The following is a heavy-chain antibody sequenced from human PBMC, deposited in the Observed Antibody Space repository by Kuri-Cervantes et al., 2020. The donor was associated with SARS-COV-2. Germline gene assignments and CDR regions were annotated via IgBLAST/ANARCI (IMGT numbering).Heavy chain of an antibody. J-gene: IGHJ5*02. CDR3: ARDISRELPPSGGFDP. CDR1: GFIFSSYG. D-gene: IGHD1-26*01. CDR2: IWYDGSNK. Sequence: GESLKISCPTSGFIFSSYGMHWVRQAPGKGLEWVAVIWYDGSNKYYADSVKGRFTISRDNSKNTLYLQMNSLRAEDTAVYYCARDISRELPPSGGFDPWGQGTLVTVSS. V-gene: IGHV3-33*01.